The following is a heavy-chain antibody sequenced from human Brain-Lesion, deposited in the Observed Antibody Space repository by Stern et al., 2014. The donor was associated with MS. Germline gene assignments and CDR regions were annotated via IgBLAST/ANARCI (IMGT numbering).Heavy chain of an antibody. CDR2: MYSRGGT. V-gene: IGHV3-53*01. D-gene: IGHD5-18*01. J-gene: IGHJ4*02. Sequence: EVQLVQSGGGLIQPGGSLRLSCAASGFSVSTNFMSWVRQAPGKGLEWVSLMYSRGGTNYADSVKGRFTISRDSSKNTLYLQMSDLRAEDTAVYYCARKTDTAGGGDYWGPGTLVTVSS. CDR1: GFSVSTNF. CDR3: ARKTDTAGGGDY.